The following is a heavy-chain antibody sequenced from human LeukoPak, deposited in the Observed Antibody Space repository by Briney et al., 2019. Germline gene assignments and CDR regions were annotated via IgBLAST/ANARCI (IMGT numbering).Heavy chain of an antibody. CDR2: ISGYNGKT. Sequence: GASVKVSCKASGYTFTNYGISWVRQAPGQGLERMGWISGYNGKTDYSQKLQGRVTMTTDTSTSTAYMELRSLTSDDTAVYYCARDIGVSQFDSWGQGTLVNVSS. D-gene: IGHD3-10*01. J-gene: IGHJ4*02. CDR3: ARDIGVSQFDS. V-gene: IGHV1-18*01. CDR1: GYTFTNYG.